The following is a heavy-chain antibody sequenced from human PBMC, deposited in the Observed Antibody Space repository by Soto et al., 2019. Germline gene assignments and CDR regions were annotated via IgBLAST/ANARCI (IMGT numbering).Heavy chain of an antibody. D-gene: IGHD3-3*01. V-gene: IGHV4-34*01. CDR3: ARGPTLYDCWSGYYRYFQH. J-gene: IGHJ1*01. CDR1: GGSFRGYS. CDR2: INHSGST. Sequence: QVQLQQWGAGLLKPSETLSLTCAVYGGSFRGYSWSWLRQPPGKGLEWIGEINHSGSTNYNPSLKSRVTTSVDTSKNQYSLKLSSVTAADTAVYYCARGPTLYDCWSGYYRYFQHWGQGTLVTVSS.